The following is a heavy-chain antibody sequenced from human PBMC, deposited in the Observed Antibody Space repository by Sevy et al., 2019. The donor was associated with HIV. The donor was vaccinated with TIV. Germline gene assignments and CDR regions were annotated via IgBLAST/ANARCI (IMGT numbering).Heavy chain of an antibody. V-gene: IGHV3-74*01. CDR2: ISSDGSST. D-gene: IGHD3-16*02. Sequence: LRLSCAASGFTFSSYWMHWVRQAPGKGLVWVSRISSDGSSTNYADSVKGRFTISRDNAKNTLYLQMNSLRPEDMAVYYCARDQGSYRYSPGRYWGQGTLVTVSS. CDR3: ARDQGSYRYSPGRY. J-gene: IGHJ4*02. CDR1: GFTFSSYW.